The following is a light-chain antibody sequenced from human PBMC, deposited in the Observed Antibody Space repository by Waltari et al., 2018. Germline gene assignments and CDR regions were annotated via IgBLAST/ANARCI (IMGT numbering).Light chain of an antibody. J-gene: IGKJ1*01. CDR2: KVS. CDR1: QSLVHGDGNTY. Sequence: DVVMTQSPLSLPVIFGQPASISCRSSQSLVHGDGNTYLSWFQQRPGQSPRRLIYKVSNRDSGVPDRFSGSGAGTDFTLKISRVEAEDIAIYYCMQGVHCPRSFGQGTKVEIE. V-gene: IGKV2-30*02. CDR3: MQGVHCPRS.